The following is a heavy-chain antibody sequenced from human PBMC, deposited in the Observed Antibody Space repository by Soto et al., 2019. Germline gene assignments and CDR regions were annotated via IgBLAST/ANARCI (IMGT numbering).Heavy chain of an antibody. CDR2: NSYSGST. D-gene: IGHD1-26*01. CDR3: ARHGGSYSFDY. J-gene: IGHJ4*02. Sequence: QVQLQESGPGLVKPSETLSLTCTVTGGSTSSYYWSWLRQPPGKGLEWIGYNSYSGSTDYNPSLKSRVTISVDTSKHQFSLKLGSATAADTAVYYCARHGGSYSFDYWGQGTLVTVSS. CDR1: GGSTSSYY. V-gene: IGHV4-59*08.